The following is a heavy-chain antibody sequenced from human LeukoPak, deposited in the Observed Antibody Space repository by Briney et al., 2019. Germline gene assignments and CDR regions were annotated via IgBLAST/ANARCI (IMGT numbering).Heavy chain of an antibody. D-gene: IGHD6-19*01. CDR1: GGSLSTYS. Sequence: SETLSLTCTVSGGSLSTYSWTWVRQSPGKGLEWIGSVVTTTTNYSPALRSRVAISVHTSKNQFSLRLESVTTADTAVYYCARDTTVASGMQFWGQGALVTVSS. V-gene: IGHV4-4*07. J-gene: IGHJ4*02. CDR2: VVTTTT. CDR3: ARDTTVASGMQF.